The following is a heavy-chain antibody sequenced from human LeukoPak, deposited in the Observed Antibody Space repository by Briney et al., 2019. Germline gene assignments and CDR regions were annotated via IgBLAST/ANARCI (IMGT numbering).Heavy chain of an antibody. J-gene: IGHJ4*02. Sequence: PSETLSLTCAVYGGSFSGYYWSWIRQPPGKGLEWIGEINHSGSTNYNPSLKSRVTISVDTSKNQLSLKLSSVTAADTAVYYCARVSGYDFWSGYSNYFDYWGQGTLVTVSS. CDR1: GGSFSGYY. CDR2: INHSGST. V-gene: IGHV4-34*01. D-gene: IGHD3-3*01. CDR3: ARVSGYDFWSGYSNYFDY.